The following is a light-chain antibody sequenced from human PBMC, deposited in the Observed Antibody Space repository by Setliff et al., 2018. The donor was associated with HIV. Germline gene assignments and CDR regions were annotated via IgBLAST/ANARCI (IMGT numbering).Light chain of an antibody. CDR1: QTISTW. CDR2: KTS. CDR3: QQYNSYSQMYT. V-gene: IGKV1-5*03. J-gene: IGKJ2*01. Sequence: DIQLTQSPSTLSASVGDRVTITCRASQTISTWLAWYQQKPGKAPKLLIYKTSSLESGVPSRFSGSGSETEFTLTISSLQPDDFATYYCQQYNSYSQMYTFGQGTKVDIK.